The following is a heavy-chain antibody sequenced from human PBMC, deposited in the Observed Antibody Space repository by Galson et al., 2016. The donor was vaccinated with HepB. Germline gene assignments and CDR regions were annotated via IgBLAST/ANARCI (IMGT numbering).Heavy chain of an antibody. D-gene: IGHD3-3*01. V-gene: IGHV2-5*02. CDR3: AHVTVSITLFGVFGRPYLDL. CDR2: IYWDDAK. J-gene: IGHJ2*01. CDR1: GFSLTTSGVG. Sequence: PALVKPTQTLTLTCTFSGFSLTTSGVGVGWIRQPPGKALEWLALIYWDDAKRYSPSLQSRLTITKDTSKSRVVLTMTNMDPVDTATYYCAHVTVSITLFGVFGRPYLDLWGRGTLVTVSS.